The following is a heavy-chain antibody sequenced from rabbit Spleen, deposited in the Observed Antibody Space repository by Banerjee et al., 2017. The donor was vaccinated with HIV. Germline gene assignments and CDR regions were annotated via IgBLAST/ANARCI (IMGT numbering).Heavy chain of an antibody. CDR3: ARSDADGNYVTYTL. V-gene: IGHV1S40*01. CDR2: SRTDDGVT. Sequence: QSLEESGGDLVKPGASLTLTCTASGVSFSSSYYMCWVRQAPGKGLEWIACSRTDDGVTYYAGWAKGRCTISKTSSTTVTLQMTSLTAADTATYFCARSDADGNYVTYTLWGPGTLVTVS. J-gene: IGHJ4*01. D-gene: IGHD5-1*01. CDR1: GVSFSSSYY.